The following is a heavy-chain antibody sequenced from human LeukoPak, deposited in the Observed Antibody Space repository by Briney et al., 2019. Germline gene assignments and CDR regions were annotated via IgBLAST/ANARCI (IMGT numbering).Heavy chain of an antibody. V-gene: IGHV3-48*01. CDR3: ARAFYYDILTGYHSPGAFDI. J-gene: IGHJ3*02. D-gene: IGHD3-9*01. CDR1: GFTFSSYA. CDR2: ISSSSSTI. Sequence: SGGSLRLSCAASGFTFSSYAMHWVRQAPGKGLEWVSYISSSSSTIYYADSVKGRFTISRDNAKNSLYLQMNSLRAEDTAVYYCARAFYYDILTGYHSPGAFDIWGQGTVVTVSS.